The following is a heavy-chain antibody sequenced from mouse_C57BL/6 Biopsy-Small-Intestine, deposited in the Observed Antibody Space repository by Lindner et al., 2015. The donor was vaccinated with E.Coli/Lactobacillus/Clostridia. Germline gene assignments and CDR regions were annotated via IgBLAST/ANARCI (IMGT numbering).Heavy chain of an antibody. Sequence: VQLQESGPELVKPGTSVRISCETSGYTFTDYYINWVKQSHGKSLEWIGDINPNNGGTNYNQNFKGKATLTVDKSSSTAYMELRSLTSEDSAVYYCATWAFDYWGQGTTLTVSS. CDR3: ATWAFDY. V-gene: IGHV1-26*01. CDR2: INPNNGGT. CDR1: GYTFTDYY. D-gene: IGHD4-1*01. J-gene: IGHJ2*01.